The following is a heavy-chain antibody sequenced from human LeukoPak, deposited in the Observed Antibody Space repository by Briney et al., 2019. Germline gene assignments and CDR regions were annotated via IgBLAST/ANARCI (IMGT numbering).Heavy chain of an antibody. D-gene: IGHD3-10*01. CDR1: GGTFSSYA. CDR2: IIPIFGTA. V-gene: IGHV1-69*05. Sequence: SVKVSCKASGGTFSSYAISWVRQAPGQGLEWMGGIIPIFGTANYAQKFQGRVTVTTDESTSTAYMELSSLRSEDTAVYYCARSHGSGSYYADYWAREPWSPSPQ. J-gene: IGHJ4*02. CDR3: ARSHGSGSYYADY.